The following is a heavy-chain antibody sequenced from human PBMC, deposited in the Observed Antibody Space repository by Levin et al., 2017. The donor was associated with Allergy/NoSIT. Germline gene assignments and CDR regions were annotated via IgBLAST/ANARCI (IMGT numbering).Heavy chain of an antibody. CDR1: GFTFSSYW. CDR3: ARGMSTVDND. J-gene: IGHJ4*02. Sequence: GESLKISCAASGFTFSSYWMHWVRQAPGKGLVWVSRINTNGINTDYADSVKGRFTISRDNAKNTLYLQMNSLRAEDTAVYYCARGMSTVDNDWGQGTLVTVSS. CDR2: INTNGINT. D-gene: IGHD5-24*01. V-gene: IGHV3-74*01.